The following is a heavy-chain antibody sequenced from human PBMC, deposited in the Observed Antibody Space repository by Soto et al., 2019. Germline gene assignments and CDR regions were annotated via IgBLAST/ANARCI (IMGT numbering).Heavy chain of an antibody. CDR2: VYNSGST. CDR3: ARYRREAVAGYTLDN. J-gene: IGHJ4*02. Sequence: SXNLSLTCTVSGGSISSYYWSWIRQPPGKGLEWIGYVYNSGSTNYNPSLKSRVTISEDTSKSQFSLKVNSMTAADTAVYYCARYRREAVAGYTLDNWGQGILVTVSS. CDR1: GGSISSYY. D-gene: IGHD6-13*01. V-gene: IGHV4-59*01.